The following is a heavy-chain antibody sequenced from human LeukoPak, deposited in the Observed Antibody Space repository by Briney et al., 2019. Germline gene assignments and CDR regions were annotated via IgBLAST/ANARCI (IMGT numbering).Heavy chain of an antibody. D-gene: IGHD6-19*01. CDR2: INHSGST. J-gene: IGHJ4*02. V-gene: IGHV4-34*01. CDR3: ARGSGLAVAGTFYFDY. Sequence: SETLSLTCAVYGGSFSGYYWSWIRQPPGKGLEWIGEINHSGSTNYNPSLKSRVTISVDTSKNQFSLKLSSVTAADTAVYYCARGSGLAVAGTFYFDYWGQGTLVTVSS. CDR1: GGSFSGYY.